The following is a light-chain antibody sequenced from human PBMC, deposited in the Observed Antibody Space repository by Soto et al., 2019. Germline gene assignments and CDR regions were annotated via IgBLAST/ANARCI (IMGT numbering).Light chain of an antibody. V-gene: IGKV1-5*01. CDR3: QQYNSDYT. Sequence: DILMTQSPSTLSASVGDRVTITCRASQSISTSLAWYQQKPGKAPKFLIYDASSLESGVPSRFSGSGSGTEFTLTISSLQPDDFASYYCQQYNSDYTFGQGTKLEIK. CDR2: DAS. J-gene: IGKJ2*01. CDR1: QSISTS.